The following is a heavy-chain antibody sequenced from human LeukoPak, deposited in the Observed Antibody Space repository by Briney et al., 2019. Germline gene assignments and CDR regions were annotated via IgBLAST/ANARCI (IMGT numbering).Heavy chain of an antibody. D-gene: IGHD2-2*01. Sequence: PSETLSLTCAVYGGSFSGYYWSWIRQPPGKGLEWIGEINHSGSTNYNPSLKSRVTISVDTSKNQFSLKLSSVTAADTAVYYCARHAPLDIVVVPAASSYYYMDVWGKGTTVTVSS. CDR2: INHSGST. V-gene: IGHV4-34*01. J-gene: IGHJ6*03. CDR1: GGSFSGYY. CDR3: ARHAPLDIVVVPAASSYYYMDV.